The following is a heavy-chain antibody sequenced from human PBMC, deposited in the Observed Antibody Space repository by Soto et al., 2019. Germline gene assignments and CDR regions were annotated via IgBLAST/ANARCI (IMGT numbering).Heavy chain of an antibody. CDR3: ARVSYYDSSGYLGGLHY. D-gene: IGHD3-22*01. J-gene: IGHJ4*02. CDR2: IYHSGST. Sequence: PSETLSLTCAVSGGSISSGGYSWSWIRQPPGKGLEWIGYIYHSGSTYYNPSLKSRVTISVDRSKNQFSLKLSSVTAADTAVYYCARVSYYDSSGYLGGLHYWCQGTLVTVSS. CDR1: GGSISSGGYS. V-gene: IGHV4-30-2*01.